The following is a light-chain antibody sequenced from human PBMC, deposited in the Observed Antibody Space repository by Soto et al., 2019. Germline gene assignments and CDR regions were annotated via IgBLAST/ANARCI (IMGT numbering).Light chain of an antibody. CDR3: QQSFTIPFT. CDR1: QTIGTY. V-gene: IGKV1-39*01. Sequence: DIQMTQSPSSLSASVGDRVTITGRASQTIGTYLNWYQQTPGKAPKLLIYVASSLQSGVPSRFSGRGSGTDFPLTISSLQPEDFANYYCQQSFTIPFTFGPGAKVDI. J-gene: IGKJ3*01. CDR2: VAS.